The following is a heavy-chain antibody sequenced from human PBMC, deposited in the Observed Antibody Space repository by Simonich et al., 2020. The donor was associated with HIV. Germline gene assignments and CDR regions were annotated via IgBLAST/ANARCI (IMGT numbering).Heavy chain of an antibody. J-gene: IGHJ4*02. D-gene: IGHD3-22*01. CDR3: ARNGFYYDSSGYCLFDY. Sequence: QVQLQQWGAGLLKPSETLSLSCAVYGGSFSDYYWSWIRQSPGKGLEWIGEINHSGTTNDNPSLKSRVTISVDTSKNQFSLKLSSVTVADTAVYYCARNGFYYDSSGYCLFDYWGQGTLVTVSS. V-gene: IGHV4-34*01. CDR1: GGSFSDYY. CDR2: INHSGTT.